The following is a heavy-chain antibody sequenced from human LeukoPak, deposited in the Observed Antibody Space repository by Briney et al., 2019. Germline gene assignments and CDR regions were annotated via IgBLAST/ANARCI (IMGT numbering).Heavy chain of an antibody. CDR3: ARRDFWSGYYNY. CDR2: INHSGST. D-gene: IGHD3-3*01. Sequence: SETLSLTCTVSDGSISTSLWSWIRQPPGKGLEWIGEINHSGSTNYNPSLKSRVTISGDTSKNQFSLKLSSVTAADTAVYYCARRDFWSGYYNYWGQGTLVTVSS. CDR1: DGSISTSL. V-gene: IGHV4-34*01. J-gene: IGHJ4*02.